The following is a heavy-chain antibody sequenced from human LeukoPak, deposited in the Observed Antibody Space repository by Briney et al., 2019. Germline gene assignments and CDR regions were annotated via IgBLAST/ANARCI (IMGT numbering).Heavy chain of an antibody. J-gene: IGHJ4*02. Sequence: PGGALRLSCAASGFTFSNYRMNWVRPAPGKGLEWVSSISGSSSDTRYADSVKGRFTISRDNAKNSLFLQMDSLRAEDTALYYCARDGAGLDYWGQGTLVTVSS. D-gene: IGHD3-16*01. CDR2: ISGSSSDT. CDR1: GFTFSNYR. V-gene: IGHV3-21*01. CDR3: ARDGAGLDY.